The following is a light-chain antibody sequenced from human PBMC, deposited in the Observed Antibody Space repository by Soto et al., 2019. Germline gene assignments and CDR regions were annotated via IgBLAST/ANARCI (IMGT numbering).Light chain of an antibody. Sequence: EIGWTQSQGTLSLSPGERASLSSRASQSFSCAYLAWRQQIRGEAPTLHIYGASSRTTGIPTRFSGSGSGTDFTLTISRLEPEDFEVYYCQQYDTSPRTFGQGTKVEI. CDR2: GAS. J-gene: IGKJ1*01. CDR1: QSFSCAY. V-gene: IGKV3-20*01. CDR3: QQYDTSPRT.